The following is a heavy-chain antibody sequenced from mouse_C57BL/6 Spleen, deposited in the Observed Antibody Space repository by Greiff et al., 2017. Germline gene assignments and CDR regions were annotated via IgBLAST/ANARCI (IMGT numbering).Heavy chain of an antibody. CDR1: GFTFSSYT. V-gene: IGHV5-9*01. Sequence: EVQRVESGGGLVKPGGSLKLSCAASGFTFSSYTMSWVRQTPQKRLEWVATISGGGGNTYYPDRVKGRFPISRDNAKNTLYLQMSSLRAEDTALDYWARPHRSGYGYFDSGGQGTTLT. D-gene: IGHD3-2*02. CDR2: ISGGGGNT. J-gene: IGHJ2*01. CDR3: ARPHRSGYGYFDS.